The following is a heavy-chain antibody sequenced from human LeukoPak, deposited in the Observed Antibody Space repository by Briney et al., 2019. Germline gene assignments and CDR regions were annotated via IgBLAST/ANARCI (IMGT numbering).Heavy chain of an antibody. Sequence: GGSLRLSCAASGFTFGTYWMNWIRQAPGKGLEWVANIKHDESEKNYLDSVKGRFTISRDNAQNSLYLQMNGLRVEDTAVYYCTRRLDDWGQGTLVTVSS. CDR1: GFTFGTYW. CDR3: TRRLDD. D-gene: IGHD3-16*01. J-gene: IGHJ4*02. CDR2: IKHDESEK. V-gene: IGHV3-7*01.